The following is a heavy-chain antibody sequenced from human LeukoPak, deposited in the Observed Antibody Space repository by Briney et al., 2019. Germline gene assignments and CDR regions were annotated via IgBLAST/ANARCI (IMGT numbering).Heavy chain of an antibody. CDR1: GYTLIDYF. Sequence: ASVKVSCKASGYTLIDYFMHWVRQAPGQGLEWMGWINPNSGDTNYAQTFQGRVTMTRDTSSSTAYMELSRLRSDDTAVYYCARDIGYGGYVGDNWGQGTPVTVSS. V-gene: IGHV1-2*02. J-gene: IGHJ4*02. CDR3: ARDIGYGGYVGDN. CDR2: INPNSGDT. D-gene: IGHD5-12*01.